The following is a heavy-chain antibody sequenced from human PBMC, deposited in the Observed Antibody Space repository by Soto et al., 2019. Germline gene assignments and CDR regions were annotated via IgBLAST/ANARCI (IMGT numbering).Heavy chain of an antibody. CDR1: GASINNYY. V-gene: IGHV4-59*01. D-gene: IGHD2-15*01. CDR2: IYYSGRT. Sequence: SATPSITSAASGASINNYYCSWIRQPPEKGLEWIGYIYYSGRTSYNPSHKSRVTVPVATSKDEFSLKLSSVTGADTAVYCCLYYCECYGDTCFPVEFDPWGQGTLVTVSS. J-gene: IGHJ5*02. CDR3: LYYCECYGDTCFPVEFDP.